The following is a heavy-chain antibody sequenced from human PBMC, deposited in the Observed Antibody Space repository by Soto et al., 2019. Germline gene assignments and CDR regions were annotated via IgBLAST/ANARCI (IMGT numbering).Heavy chain of an antibody. V-gene: IGHV4-39*07. D-gene: IGHD3-22*01. CDR2: IYYSGST. Sequence: PSETLSLTCTVSGGSISSSSYYWGWIRQPPGKGLEWIGSIYYSGSTYYNPSLKSRVTISVDTSKNQFSLKLSSVTAADTAAYYCARDRDYYDSSGPVGWFDPWGQGTLVTVSS. CDR3: ARDRDYYDSSGPVGWFDP. J-gene: IGHJ5*02. CDR1: GGSISSSSYY.